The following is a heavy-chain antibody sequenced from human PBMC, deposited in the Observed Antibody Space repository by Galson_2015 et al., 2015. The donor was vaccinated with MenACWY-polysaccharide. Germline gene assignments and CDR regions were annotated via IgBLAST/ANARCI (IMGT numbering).Heavy chain of an antibody. CDR2: ISSSGSTI. V-gene: IGHV3-48*03. CDR3: ARDCGFLDAFEF. CDR1: GFTFSSYE. Sequence: SLRLSCAVSGFTFSSYEMNWVRQAPGKGLEWVSYISSSGSTIYYADPVKGIFTISRTNAKNSLSLQMNSLRAEDTAIYYCARDCGFLDAFEFWGQGTMVTVSS. J-gene: IGHJ3*01. D-gene: IGHD2-21*01.